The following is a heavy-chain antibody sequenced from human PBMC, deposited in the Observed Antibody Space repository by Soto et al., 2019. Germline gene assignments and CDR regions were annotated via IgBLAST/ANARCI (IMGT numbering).Heavy chain of an antibody. CDR1: GGSISSGGYY. CDR3: ARYNQESMGETTFDY. V-gene: IGHV4-31*03. Sequence: LSLTCTVSGGSISSGGYYWSWIRQHPGKGLEWIGYIYYSGSTYYNPSLKSRVTISVDTSKNQFSLKLSSVTAADTAVYYCARYNQESMGETTFDYWGQGTLVTVSS. D-gene: IGHD3-16*01. CDR2: IYYSGST. J-gene: IGHJ4*02.